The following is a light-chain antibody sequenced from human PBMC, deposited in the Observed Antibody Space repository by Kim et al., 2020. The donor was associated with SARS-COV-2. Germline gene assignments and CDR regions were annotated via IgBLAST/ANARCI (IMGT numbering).Light chain of an antibody. CDR2: RDT. Sequence: SVALGQTARITWGGNNSGSKNVHWYQQKPGQAPVLVIYRDTNRPSGIPERFSGSNSGNTATLTISRAQAGDEADYFCQVWDSSTVVFGGGTKLTVL. J-gene: IGLJ2*01. V-gene: IGLV3-9*01. CDR3: QVWDSSTVV. CDR1: NSGSKN.